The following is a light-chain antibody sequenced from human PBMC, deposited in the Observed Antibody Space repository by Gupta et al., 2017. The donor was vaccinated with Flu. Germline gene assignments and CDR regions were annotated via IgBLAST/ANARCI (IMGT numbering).Light chain of an antibody. CDR2: DVN. V-gene: IGLV2-14*01. CDR3: SSYTSGTTGV. Sequence: QSALSQPASVSGSPGQSITISCTGTSSDIGGYNFVSWFQQRPGKAPKLMIYDVNDRPSGVSNRFSGSKSGNTASLTISGLQADDEADYYCSSYTSGTTGVFGTGTKVTVL. J-gene: IGLJ1*01. CDR1: SSDIGGYNF.